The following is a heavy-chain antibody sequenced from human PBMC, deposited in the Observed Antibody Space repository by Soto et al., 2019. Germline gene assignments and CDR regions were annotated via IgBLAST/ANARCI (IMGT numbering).Heavy chain of an antibody. CDR2: VHFRGST. Sequence: LRETLSLTCSVSGGSISSNSYFWDWIRQSPGKGLEWIGSVHFRGSTYYNPSLKSRVTISVDTSENQFSLKLTSVTAADRAVYYCARRGPNNSYGYDHRLDPWGQGTLVTVSS. V-gene: IGHV4-39*01. D-gene: IGHD5-18*01. J-gene: IGHJ5*02. CDR3: ARRGPNNSYGYDHRLDP. CDR1: GGSISSNSYF.